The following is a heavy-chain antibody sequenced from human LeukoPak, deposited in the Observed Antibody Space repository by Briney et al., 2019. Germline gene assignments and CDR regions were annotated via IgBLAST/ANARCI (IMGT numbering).Heavy chain of an antibody. J-gene: IGHJ3*02. CDR3: AKDIKYCSSTSCYADYAFDI. CDR1: GFTFSSYA. CDR2: ISGSGGST. V-gene: IGHV3-23*01. Sequence: PGGSLRLSCAASGFTFSSYAMSWVRQAPGKGLEWVSAISGSGGSTYYADSVKGRFTISRDNAKNSLYLQMNSLRAEDTALYYCAKDIKYCSSTSCYADYAFDIWGQGTMVTVSS. D-gene: IGHD2-2*01.